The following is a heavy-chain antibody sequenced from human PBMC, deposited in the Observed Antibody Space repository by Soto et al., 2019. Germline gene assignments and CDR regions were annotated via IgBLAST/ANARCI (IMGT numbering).Heavy chain of an antibody. Sequence: EVQLLESGGGLVQPGGSLRLSCVASGFSFGTYAMTWVRQVPGKGLEWVSTISGGIGSTFYADSVKGRFTIYTDISKKMLFLHMNGLRGEDTGTYYSANGAARYFDYWGRGTLVTVSS. CDR2: ISGGIGST. CDR3: ANGAARYFDY. D-gene: IGHD1-26*01. CDR1: GFSFGTYA. J-gene: IGHJ4*02. V-gene: IGHV3-23*01.